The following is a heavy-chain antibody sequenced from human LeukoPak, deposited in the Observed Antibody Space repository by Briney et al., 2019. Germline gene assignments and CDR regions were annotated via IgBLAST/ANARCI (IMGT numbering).Heavy chain of an antibody. D-gene: IGHD5-18*01. CDR1: GFTFSAYW. CDR2: IDADGSST. V-gene: IGHV3-74*01. CDR3: ARDGDTTTVPIDY. Sequence: PGGSLRLSCAASGFTFSAYWMHWVRQAPGKGLVWVSRIDADGSSTKYADSVKGRFTISRDNAKNTLYLQMDSLRAEDTAVYYCARDGDTTTVPIDYWGQGTLVTVSS. J-gene: IGHJ4*02.